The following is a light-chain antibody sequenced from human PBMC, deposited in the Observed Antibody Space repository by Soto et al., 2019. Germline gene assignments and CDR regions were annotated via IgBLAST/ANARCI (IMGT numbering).Light chain of an antibody. CDR3: QQYGRK. Sequence: PYSLPFVPRQPAAVFCRASESVSGSYIAWYKQKVGQSPRLLIYGASNRANGIPDRFSGSGSGTDFTLTISRLEPEDLAMYYCQQYGRKVGLGTQ. CDR2: GAS. J-gene: IGKJ1*01. V-gene: IGKV3-20*01. CDR1: ESVSGSY.